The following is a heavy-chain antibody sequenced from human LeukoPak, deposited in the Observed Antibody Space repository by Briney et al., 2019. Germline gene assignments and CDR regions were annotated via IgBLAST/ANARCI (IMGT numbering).Heavy chain of an antibody. J-gene: IGHJ6*02. CDR1: GYTLTELS. Sequence: ASVKVSCKVSGYTLTELSMHWVRQAPGKGLEWMGGFDPEDSETIYAQKFQGRVTMTEDTSTDTAYMELGSLRSEDTAVYYCATGGVNILTGSLPYYYGMDVWGQGTTVTVSS. CDR2: FDPEDSET. V-gene: IGHV1-24*01. D-gene: IGHD3-9*01. CDR3: ATGGVNILTGSLPYYYGMDV.